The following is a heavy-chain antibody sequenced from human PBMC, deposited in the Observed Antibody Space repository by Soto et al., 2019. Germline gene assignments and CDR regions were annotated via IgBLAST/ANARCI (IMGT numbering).Heavy chain of an antibody. V-gene: IGHV4-59*01. D-gene: IGHD2-21*02. CDR2: IYYSGST. J-gene: IGHJ4*02. Sequence: SETLSLTCTVSGGSISSYYWSWIRQPPGKGLEWIGYIYYSGSTNYNPSLKSRVTISVDTSKNQFSLKLSSVTAADTAVYYCARGDAYCGGDCWNFDYWGQGTLVTVSS. CDR1: GGSISSYY. CDR3: ARGDAYCGGDCWNFDY.